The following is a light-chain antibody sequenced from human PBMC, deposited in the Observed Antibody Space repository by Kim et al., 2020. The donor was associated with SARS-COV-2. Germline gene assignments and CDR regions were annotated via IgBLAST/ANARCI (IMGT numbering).Light chain of an antibody. Sequence: GKTVTISCTRSSGSIASNYVQWYQQRPGSAPTTVIYEDNQRPSGVPDRFSGSIDSSSNSASLTISGLKTEDEADYYCQSYDSILYVFGTGTKVTVL. CDR3: QSYDSILYV. J-gene: IGLJ1*01. CDR1: SGSIASNY. CDR2: EDN. V-gene: IGLV6-57*03.